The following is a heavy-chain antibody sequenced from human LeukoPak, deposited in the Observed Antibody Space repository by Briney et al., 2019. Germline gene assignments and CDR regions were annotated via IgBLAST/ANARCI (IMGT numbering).Heavy chain of an antibody. Sequence: SEILSLTCTVSGGSISRYYWTWIRQPPGKGLEWIGHIYASGSTNYNSSLKSRVTISVDAPNNQLSLRLSSVTAADTAVYYCASIVMIPTAMDYFYYMDVWGKGTKVTVSS. CDR3: ASIVMIPTAMDYFYYMDV. J-gene: IGHJ6*03. CDR2: IYASGST. V-gene: IGHV4-4*09. CDR1: GGSISRYY. D-gene: IGHD2-2*01.